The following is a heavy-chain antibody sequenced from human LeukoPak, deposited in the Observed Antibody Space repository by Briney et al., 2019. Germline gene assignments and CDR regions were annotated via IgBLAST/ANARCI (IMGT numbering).Heavy chain of an antibody. Sequence: GGSLRLSCAASGFIFSTYAMSWVRQAPGKGLEWVSAISGGGGSSYYADSVKGRFTISRDNSKNTLYLQMNSLRAEDTAVYYCAKGRQGWLPRYWGQGTLVTVSS. D-gene: IGHD5-24*01. V-gene: IGHV3-23*01. CDR2: ISGGGGSS. J-gene: IGHJ4*02. CDR3: AKGRQGWLPRY. CDR1: GFIFSTYA.